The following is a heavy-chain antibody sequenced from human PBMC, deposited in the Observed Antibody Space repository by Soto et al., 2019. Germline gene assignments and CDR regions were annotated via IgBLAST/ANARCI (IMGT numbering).Heavy chain of an antibody. D-gene: IGHD3-10*01. CDR1: GFTFSSYS. CDR2: ISSSSSYI. J-gene: IGHJ3*02. V-gene: IGHV3-21*01. Sequence: GWSLRLSCAASGFTFSSYSMNWVRQAPGKGLEWVSSISSSSSYIYYADSVKGRFTISRDNAKNSLYLQMNSLRAEDTAVYYCARGSLTMVRGFDAFDIWGQGTMVTVSS. CDR3: ARGSLTMVRGFDAFDI.